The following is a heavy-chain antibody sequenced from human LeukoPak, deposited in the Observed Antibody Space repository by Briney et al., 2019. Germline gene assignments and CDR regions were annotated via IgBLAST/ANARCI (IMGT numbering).Heavy chain of an antibody. CDR2: MNPNSGNT. CDR3: ARVVVVAATPDY. J-gene: IGHJ4*02. D-gene: IGHD2-15*01. CDR1: GYTFSSYD. V-gene: IGHV1-8*01. Sequence: ASVKVSCKASGYTFSSYDINWVRQAAGQGPEWMGWMNPNSGNTAYAQNFQGRVIMTRNTSISTAYMELSSLRSDDTAVYYCARVVVVAATPDYWGQGTLVTVSS.